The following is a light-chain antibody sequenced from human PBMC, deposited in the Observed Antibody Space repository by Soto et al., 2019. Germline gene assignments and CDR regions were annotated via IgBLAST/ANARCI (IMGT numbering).Light chain of an antibody. CDR2: AAS. CDR1: QGISNY. V-gene: IGKV1-27*01. J-gene: IGKJ4*01. Sequence: DIQMTQSPSSLSASVGVRVTITCRASQGISNYLAWYQQKPGKVPKLLIYAASTLQSGVPSRFSGSGSGTDFTLTISSLQPEDVATYYCHQYNSYHTFGGGTKVDIK. CDR3: HQYNSYHT.